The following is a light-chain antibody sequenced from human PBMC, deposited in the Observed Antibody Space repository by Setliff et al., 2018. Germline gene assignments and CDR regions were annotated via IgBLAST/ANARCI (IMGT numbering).Light chain of an antibody. V-gene: IGLV3-21*04. CDR1: NIGSKS. J-gene: IGLJ2*01. CDR2: YDR. CDR3: QVWDSRSEVV. Sequence: SYELTQPPSVSVAPGKTARITCGGNNIGSKSVHWYQQKAGQAPVLVIYYDRDRPSGIPERISGSNSGNTATLTISRVEVGDEADYYCQVWDSRSEVVFGGGTKVTVL.